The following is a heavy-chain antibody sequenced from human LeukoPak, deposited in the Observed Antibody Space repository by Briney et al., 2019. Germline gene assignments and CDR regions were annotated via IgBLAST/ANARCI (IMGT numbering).Heavy chain of an antibody. D-gene: IGHD2-2*01. Sequence: SETLSLTCAVYGGSFSGYYWSWIRQPPGKGLEWIGEINHSGSTNYNPSLRGRVTISVDTSKNQFSLRLNSVTAADTAVYYCARHGGYCSSTSCPRGRFDPWGQGTLVTVSS. CDR3: ARHGGYCSSTSCPRGRFDP. J-gene: IGHJ5*02. CDR2: INHSGST. CDR1: GGSFSGYY. V-gene: IGHV4-34*01.